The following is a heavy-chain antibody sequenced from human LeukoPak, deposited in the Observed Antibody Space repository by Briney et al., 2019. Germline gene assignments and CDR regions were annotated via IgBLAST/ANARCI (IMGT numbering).Heavy chain of an antibody. CDR3: ARRSSSWYEEEDAFDI. V-gene: IGHV7-4-1*02. Sequence: ASVKVSCKASGYTFTSYAMNWVRQAPGRGLEWMGWINTNTGNPTYAQGFTGRFVFSLDTSVSTAYLQISSLKAEDTAVYYCARRSSSWYEEEDAFDIWGQGTMVTVSS. D-gene: IGHD6-13*01. CDR2: INTNTGNP. CDR1: GYTFTSYA. J-gene: IGHJ3*02.